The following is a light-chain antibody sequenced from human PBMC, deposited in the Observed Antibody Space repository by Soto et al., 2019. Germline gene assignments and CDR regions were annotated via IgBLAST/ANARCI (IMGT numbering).Light chain of an antibody. J-gene: IGKJ4*01. V-gene: IGKV1-33*01. CDR3: QQFDDFPLT. CDR1: QDISDD. CDR2: DVS. Sequence: DIQMTQSPSSLSASVGDRVTITCQASQDISDDLNWYQQKPGKAPKILIYDVSVLEAGVPSRFSGGGSGTHFTLPISSLQAEDAATYYCQQFDDFPLTFAGGTKVQIK.